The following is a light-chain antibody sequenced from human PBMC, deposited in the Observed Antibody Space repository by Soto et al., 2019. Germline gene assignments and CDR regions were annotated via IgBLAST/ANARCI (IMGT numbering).Light chain of an antibody. Sequence: VLTQSPGTLTLSPWESSTLXXRASQTVSITYLTWYQQKPGQAPRVXIFGASKRATGIPDRFSGSGSGTEFTLTISNLQPDDFANYYCQQYKSYSRTFGQGTKVDIK. CDR1: QTVSITY. CDR2: GAS. CDR3: QQYKSYSRT. J-gene: IGKJ1*01. V-gene: IGKV3-20*01.